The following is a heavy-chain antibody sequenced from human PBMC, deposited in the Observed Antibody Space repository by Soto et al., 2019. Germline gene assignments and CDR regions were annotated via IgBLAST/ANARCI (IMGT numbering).Heavy chain of an antibody. D-gene: IGHD2-8*01. J-gene: IGHJ5*02. CDR1: GFTFSSYS. Sequence: PXGSRRLSCAASGFTFSSYSMNWVRQAPGKGLEWVSTIRGSGGHTYYADSVKGRFVVSRDNDKNTVYLHMSSLTGEDTAVYFCAKIEMGWFAHWGQGTQVTVSS. CDR3: AKIEMGWFAH. CDR2: IRGSGGHT. V-gene: IGHV3-23*01.